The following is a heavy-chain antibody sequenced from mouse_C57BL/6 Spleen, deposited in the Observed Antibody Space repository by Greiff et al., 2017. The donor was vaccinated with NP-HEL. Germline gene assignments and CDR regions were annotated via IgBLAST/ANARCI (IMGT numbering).Heavy chain of an antibody. Sequence: EVQLQQSGPELVKPGASVKIPCKASGYTFTDYNMDWVKQSHGKSLEWIGDINPNNGGTIYNQKFKGKATLTVDKSSSTAYMELRSLTSEDTAVYYCARLGYDYDGYYFDYWGQGTTLTVSS. D-gene: IGHD2-4*01. CDR1: GYTFTDYN. J-gene: IGHJ2*01. CDR2: INPNNGGT. V-gene: IGHV1-18*01. CDR3: ARLGYDYDGYYFDY.